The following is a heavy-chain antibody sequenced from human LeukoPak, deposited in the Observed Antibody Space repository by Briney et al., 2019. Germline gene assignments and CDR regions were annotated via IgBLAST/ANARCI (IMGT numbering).Heavy chain of an antibody. J-gene: IGHJ4*02. V-gene: IGHV4-31*03. Sequence: SETLSLTCTVSGASISSGGYYWSWLRQHPGKGLEWIGYIYYSGSTYYNPSLKSRVTISVDTSKNQFSLKMNSVTAADTAVYYCASRVTGLGRVDYWGQGTLVTVSS. CDR3: ASRVTGLGRVDY. D-gene: IGHD3-16*01. CDR2: IYYSGST. CDR1: GASISSGGYY.